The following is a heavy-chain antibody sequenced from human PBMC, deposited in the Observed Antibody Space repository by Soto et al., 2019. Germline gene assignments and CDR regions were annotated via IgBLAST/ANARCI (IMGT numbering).Heavy chain of an antibody. V-gene: IGHV4-59*12. Sequence: SETLSLTCTVSGGSISSYYWSWIRQPPGKGLEWIGYIYYSGSTNYNPSLKSRVTISVDKSKNQFSLKLSSVTAADTAVYYCARDAEQQLAPYWFDPWGQGTLVTVSS. J-gene: IGHJ5*02. D-gene: IGHD6-13*01. CDR2: IYYSGST. CDR1: GGSISSYY. CDR3: ARDAEQQLAPYWFDP.